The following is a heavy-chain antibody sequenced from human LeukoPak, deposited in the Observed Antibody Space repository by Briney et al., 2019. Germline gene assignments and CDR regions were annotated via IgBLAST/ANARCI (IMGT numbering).Heavy chain of an antibody. CDR3: ARELGYCSSTSCPDYYYYMDV. CDR1: GGSISSYY. Sequence: PSETLSLTCTVSGGSISSYYWSWIRQPAGKGLEWIGRIYTSGSTNYNPSLKSRVTMSVDTSKNQFSLKLSSVTAADTAVYYCARELGYCSSTSCPDYYYYMDVWGKGTTVTVSS. CDR2: IYTSGST. D-gene: IGHD2-2*01. J-gene: IGHJ6*03. V-gene: IGHV4-4*07.